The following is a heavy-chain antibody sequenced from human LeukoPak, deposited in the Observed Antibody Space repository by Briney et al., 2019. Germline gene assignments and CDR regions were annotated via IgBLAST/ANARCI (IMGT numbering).Heavy chain of an antibody. J-gene: IGHJ4*02. D-gene: IGHD5-24*01. CDR1: GGSFSGYY. CDR2: IYYSGST. Sequence: SETLSLTCAVYGGSFSGYYWSWIRQPPGKGLEWIGYIYYSGSTNYNPSLKSRVTISVDTSKNQFSLKLSSVTAADTAVYYCARNDLEMATIGGGFDYWGQGTLVTVSS. CDR3: ARNDLEMATIGGGFDY. V-gene: IGHV4-59*01.